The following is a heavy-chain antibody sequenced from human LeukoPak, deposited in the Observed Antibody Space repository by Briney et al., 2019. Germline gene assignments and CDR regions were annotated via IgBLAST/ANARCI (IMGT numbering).Heavy chain of an antibody. CDR1: GFTFSSYA. CDR2: ISYDGSTK. V-gene: IGHV3-33*06. CDR3: AKRGRTWDLEF. J-gene: IGHJ4*02. Sequence: GGSLRLSCAASGFTFSSYAMHWVRQAPGKGLEWVAVISYDGSTKYYADSVKGRFTISRDNAKNTVYLQMNNLRAEDTAVYYCAKRGRTWDLEFWGQGTLVTVSS. D-gene: IGHD3-16*01.